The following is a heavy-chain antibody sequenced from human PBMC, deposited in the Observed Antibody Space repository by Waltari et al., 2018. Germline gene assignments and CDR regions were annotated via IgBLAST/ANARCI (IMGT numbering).Heavy chain of an antibody. CDR3: ARSIVGVAQTSGTYYYYMDV. J-gene: IGHJ6*03. Sequence: QVPLVQSGAEVKKPGSSVKVSCKASGATFNSYTIPWVPQAPGQGLEWMGRIIPILGLVNYAQKFQGRVTITADKSTSTAYMELSSLRSEDTAVYYCARSIVGVAQTSGTYYYYMDVWGKGTTVTVSS. CDR2: IIPILGLV. V-gene: IGHV1-69*02. CDR1: GATFNSYT. D-gene: IGHD1-26*01.